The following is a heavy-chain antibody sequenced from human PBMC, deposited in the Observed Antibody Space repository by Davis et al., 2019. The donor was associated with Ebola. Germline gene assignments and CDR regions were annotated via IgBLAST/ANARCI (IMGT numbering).Heavy chain of an antibody. J-gene: IGHJ4*02. Sequence: ASVKVFCKASGYTFTGYYMHWVRQAPGQGLEWMGRINPNSGGTNYAQKFQGRVTMTRDTSISTAYMELSSLRSEDTAVYYCARTDSGSYYFDYWGQGTLVTVSS. V-gene: IGHV1-2*06. CDR3: ARTDSGSYYFDY. D-gene: IGHD1-26*01. CDR1: GYTFTGYY. CDR2: INPNSGGT.